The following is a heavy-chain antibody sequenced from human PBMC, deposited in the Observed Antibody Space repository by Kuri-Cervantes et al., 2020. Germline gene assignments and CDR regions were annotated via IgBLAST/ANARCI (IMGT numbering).Heavy chain of an antibody. CDR1: GYTFTGYY. V-gene: IGHV1-2*04. J-gene: IGHJ6*02. CDR2: INPNSGGT. CDR3: ARARMVRGVIVYYYGMDV. Sequence: ASVKVSCKASGYTFTGYYMHWVRQAPGQGLEWMGWINPNSGGTNYAQKFQGWVTMTRDTSISTAYMELSRLRSDDTAVYYCARARMVRGVIVYYYGMDVWGQGTTVTVSS. D-gene: IGHD3-10*01.